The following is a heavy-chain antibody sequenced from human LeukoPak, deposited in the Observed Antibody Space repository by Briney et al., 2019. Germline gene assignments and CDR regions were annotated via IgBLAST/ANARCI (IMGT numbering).Heavy chain of an antibody. J-gene: IGHJ3*02. D-gene: IGHD5-12*01. CDR3: ATKQGGYDAFDI. V-gene: IGHV1-46*01. CDR1: GYTFTSYY. CDR2: INPSGGST. Sequence: RASVKVSCKASGYTFTSYYMHWVRQAPGQGLEWMGIINPSGGSTSYAQKFQGRVTMTRDTSTSTVYMELSSLRSEDTAVYYSATKQGGYDAFDIWGQGTMVTVSS.